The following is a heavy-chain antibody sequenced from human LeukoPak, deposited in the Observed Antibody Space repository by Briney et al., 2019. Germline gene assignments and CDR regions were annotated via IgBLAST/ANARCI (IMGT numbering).Heavy chain of an antibody. CDR3: AREEPDIAAAGSKGGSWFDP. Sequence: SVKVSCKASGGTFSSYAISWVRQAPGQGLEWMAWIIPICGTINYAQKFQGRFTITTDKSKNPAYMELSSLRSEDTAVYYCAREEPDIAAAGSKGGSWFDPWGQGTLVTVSS. J-gene: IGHJ5*02. V-gene: IGHV1-69*05. CDR1: GGTFSSYA. CDR2: IIPICGTI. D-gene: IGHD6-13*01.